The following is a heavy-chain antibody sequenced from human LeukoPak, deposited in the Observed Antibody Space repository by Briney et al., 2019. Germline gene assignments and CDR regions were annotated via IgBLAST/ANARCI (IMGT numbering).Heavy chain of an antibody. CDR1: GGSISSGSYY. Sequence: SETLSLTCTVAGGSISSGSYYWRWIRQPAGKGLEWIGRIYTSGSTNYNPSLKRPVTISVDTSKNQFSLKLSPLTAADTAVYYCAREPDLLLWPFGAFDIWGQGTMVTVS. CDR2: IYTSGST. J-gene: IGHJ3*02. CDR3: AREPDLLLWPFGAFDI. D-gene: IGHD3-10*01. V-gene: IGHV4-61*02.